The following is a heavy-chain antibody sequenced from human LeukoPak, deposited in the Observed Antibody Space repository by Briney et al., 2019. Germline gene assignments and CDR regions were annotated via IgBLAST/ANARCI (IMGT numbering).Heavy chain of an antibody. CDR2: ISGSGGST. CDR1: GFTFSSYA. J-gene: IGHJ5*02. CDR3: AKAAIFGVVIPNWFDP. Sequence: PGGSLRLSCAASGFTFSSYAMSWVRQAPGKGLEWVSAISGSGGSTYYADSMKGRFTISRDNSKNTLYLQMNSLRAEDTAVYYCAKAAIFGVVIPNWFDPWGQGTLVTVSS. D-gene: IGHD3-3*01. V-gene: IGHV3-23*01.